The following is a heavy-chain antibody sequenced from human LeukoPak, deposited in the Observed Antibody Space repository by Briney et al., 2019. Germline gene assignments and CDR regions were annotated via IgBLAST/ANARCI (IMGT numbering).Heavy chain of an antibody. V-gene: IGHV5-51*01. J-gene: IGHJ2*01. D-gene: IGHD6-19*01. Sequence: GESLKISCKGSAYSFTSYWIGWVRQMPGKGLEWMGILYPGDSDTRYSPSFQGQVTISADKSISTAYLQWSSLKASDTAMYYCARSGYSSGWYYWYFDLWGRGTLVTVSS. CDR2: LYPGDSDT. CDR1: AYSFTSYW. CDR3: ARSGYSSGWYYWYFDL.